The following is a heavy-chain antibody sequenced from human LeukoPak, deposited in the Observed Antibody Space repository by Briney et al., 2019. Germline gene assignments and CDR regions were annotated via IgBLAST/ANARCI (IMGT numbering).Heavy chain of an antibody. V-gene: IGHV3-15*01. Sequence: GGSLRLSCTASGFSFSDAWMTWVRQAPGKGLEWVGRIKPRTSGGSTDYAAPVKGRFTISRDDSKNTVYLQMNSLETKDTAVYYCTTPPDWGQGTLVTVSS. CDR3: TTPPD. CDR2: IKPRTSGGST. CDR1: GFSFSDAW. J-gene: IGHJ4*02.